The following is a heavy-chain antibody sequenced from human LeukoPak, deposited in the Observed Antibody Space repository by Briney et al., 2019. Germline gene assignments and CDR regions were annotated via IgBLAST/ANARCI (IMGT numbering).Heavy chain of an antibody. J-gene: IGHJ4*02. V-gene: IGHV3-9*01. CDR1: GFTFDDYA. CDR3: VKEVGAAVGRSSFDY. D-gene: IGHD6-13*01. CDR2: ISWNSGSI. Sequence: PGRSLRLSRAASGFTFDDYAMHWVRQAPGKGLEWVSGISWNSGSIGYADSVKGRFTISRDNAKNSLYLQMNSLRAEDTALYYCVKEVGAAVGRSSFDYWGQGTLVTVSS.